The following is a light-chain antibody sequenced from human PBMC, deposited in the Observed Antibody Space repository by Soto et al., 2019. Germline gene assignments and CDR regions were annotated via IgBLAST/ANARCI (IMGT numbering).Light chain of an antibody. J-gene: IGKJ4*01. V-gene: IGKV1-27*01. Sequence: DMQMTQSSSSLSASVGDRVTITCRASQVIGNYLAWYQQKPGKVPKLLIYGASTLQSGVPSRFSGSGSGTDFTLTISSLQSEDVATYYCQKYNSAPLTFGGGTKVDIK. CDR2: GAS. CDR3: QKYNSAPLT. CDR1: QVIGNY.